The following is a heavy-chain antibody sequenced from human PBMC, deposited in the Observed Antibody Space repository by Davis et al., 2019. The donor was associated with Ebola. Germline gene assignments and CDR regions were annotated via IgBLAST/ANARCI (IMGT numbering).Heavy chain of an antibody. J-gene: IGHJ6*03. CDR1: GFTFSSYA. Sequence: PGGSLRLSCAASGFTFSSYAMSWVRQAPGKGLEWVSAISGSGGSTYYADSVKGRFTISRDNSKNTLYLQMNSLRAEDTAVYYCAKAFYAAAGTDGYYYYMDVWGKGTMVTVSS. V-gene: IGHV3-23*01. D-gene: IGHD6-13*01. CDR2: ISGSGGST. CDR3: AKAFYAAAGTDGYYYYMDV.